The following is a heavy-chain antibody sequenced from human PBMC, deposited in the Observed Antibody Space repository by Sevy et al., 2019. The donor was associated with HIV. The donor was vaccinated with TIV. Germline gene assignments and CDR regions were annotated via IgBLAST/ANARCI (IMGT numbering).Heavy chain of an antibody. CDR1: GGSISSGDYY. D-gene: IGHD3-22*01. CDR3: ARDQDSSGYSHYYYGMDV. Sequence: SETLSLTCTVSGGSISSGDYYWSWIRQPPGKGLEWIGYIYYSGSTYYNPSLKSRVTISVDTSKNQFSLKLSSVTAADTAVDYCARDQDSSGYSHYYYGMDVWGQGTTVTVSS. CDR2: IYYSGST. V-gene: IGHV4-30-4*01. J-gene: IGHJ6*02.